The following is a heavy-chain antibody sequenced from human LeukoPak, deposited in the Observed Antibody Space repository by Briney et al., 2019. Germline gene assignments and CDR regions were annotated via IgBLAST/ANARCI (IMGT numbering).Heavy chain of an antibody. J-gene: IGHJ4*02. CDR2: IKKDGSEK. V-gene: IGHV3-7*03. CDR3: AKRGPGSPQSGKYYFDY. Sequence: GGSLRLSCAASGFTFSSYWMSWVRQAPGKGLEWVANIKKDGSEKYYVDSVKGRFTISRDNAKTSLYLQMNSLRAEDTAVYYCAKRGPGSPQSGKYYFDYWGQGTLVTVSS. D-gene: IGHD3-10*01. CDR1: GFTFSSYW.